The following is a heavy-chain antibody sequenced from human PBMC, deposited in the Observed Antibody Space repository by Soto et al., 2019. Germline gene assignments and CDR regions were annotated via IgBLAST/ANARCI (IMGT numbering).Heavy chain of an antibody. CDR2: ISSDGSDK. D-gene: IGHD2-15*01. J-gene: IGHJ4*02. CDR3: AKGSEVARQELDY. V-gene: IGHV3-30*18. CDR1: GFTFSNFG. Sequence: QVQLVESGGGVVQPGRSLRLSCAASGFTFSNFGMHWVRQAPGKGLEWVAAISSDGSDKYYSESVKGRFTISRDNSKNTLFLQMNILRVEDTAVYYCAKGSEVARQELDYWGQGTLVTVSS.